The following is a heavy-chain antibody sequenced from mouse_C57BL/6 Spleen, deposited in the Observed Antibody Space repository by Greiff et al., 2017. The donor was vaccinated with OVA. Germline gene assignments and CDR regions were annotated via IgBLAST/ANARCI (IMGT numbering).Heavy chain of an antibody. V-gene: IGHV1-42*01. J-gene: IGHJ3*01. Sequence: VQLQQSGPELVKPGASVKISCKASGYSFTGYYMNWVQQSPEKSLEWIGEINPSTGGTTYNQKFKAKATLTVDKSSSTAYMQLKSLTSEDSAVYYCARSTAQALCAYWGQGTLVTVSA. CDR3: ARSTAQALCAY. CDR2: INPSTGGT. D-gene: IGHD3-2*02. CDR1: GYSFTGYY.